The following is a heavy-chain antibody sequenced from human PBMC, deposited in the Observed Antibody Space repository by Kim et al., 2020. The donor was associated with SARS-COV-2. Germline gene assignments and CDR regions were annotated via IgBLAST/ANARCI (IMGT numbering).Heavy chain of an antibody. CDR3: TRVPGTTLAFWYTFDI. Sequence: GGSLRLSCAASGFTFSGSAMHWVRQAPGKGLEWVGRIRSKPNSYSTAYAAPVKGRFTISRDDSKNMAYLQMNNLKTEDTAVYYCTRVPGTTLAFWYTFDIWGHRELVSVSS. CDR1: GFTFSGSA. CDR2: IRSKPNSYST. J-gene: IGHJ3*02. V-gene: IGHV3-73*01. D-gene: IGHD1-1*01.